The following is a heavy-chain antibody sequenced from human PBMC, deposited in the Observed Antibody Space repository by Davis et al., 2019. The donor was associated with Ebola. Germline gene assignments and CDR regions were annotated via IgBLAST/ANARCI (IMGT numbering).Heavy chain of an antibody. CDR2: IYSGGST. V-gene: IGHV3-66*01. CDR1: GFTVSSNY. CDR3: AGTRDILTGYRPQRYYYGMDV. D-gene: IGHD3-9*01. Sequence: GESLKISCAASGFTVSSNYMSWVRQAPGKGLEWVSVIYSGGSTYYADSVKGRFTISRDNSKNTLYLQMNSLRAEDTAVYYCAGTRDILTGYRPQRYYYGMDVWGQGTTVTVSS. J-gene: IGHJ6*02.